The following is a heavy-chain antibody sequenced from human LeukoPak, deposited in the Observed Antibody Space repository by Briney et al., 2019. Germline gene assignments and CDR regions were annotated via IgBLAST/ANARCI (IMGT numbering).Heavy chain of an antibody. CDR2: MNPNSGNT. J-gene: IGHJ5*02. CDR3: ARMMVVVVPAAAYNWFDP. Sequence: ASVKVSCKASGYTFTSYDIDWVRQATGQGLEWMGWMNPNSGNTGYAQKFQGRVTMTRNTSISTAYMELSSLRSEDTAVYYCARMMVVVVPAAAYNWFDPWGQGTLVTVSS. D-gene: IGHD2-2*01. CDR1: GYTFTSYD. V-gene: IGHV1-8*01.